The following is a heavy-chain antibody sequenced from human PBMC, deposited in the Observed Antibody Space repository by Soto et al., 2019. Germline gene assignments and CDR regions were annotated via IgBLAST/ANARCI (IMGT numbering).Heavy chain of an antibody. D-gene: IGHD2-21*02. CDR2: VQGNGSGT. CDR1: GFTFSDYW. V-gene: IGHV3-74*01. Sequence: GGSLSLSCEASGFTFSDYWIHWVRQAPGRGLVWVSRVQGNGSGTNYADSVEGRFTISRDNAKNTVYLQMNGLRSDDTALYYCALPYAGDPAGFDYWGQGTLVTVSS. CDR3: ALPYAGDPAGFDY. J-gene: IGHJ4*02.